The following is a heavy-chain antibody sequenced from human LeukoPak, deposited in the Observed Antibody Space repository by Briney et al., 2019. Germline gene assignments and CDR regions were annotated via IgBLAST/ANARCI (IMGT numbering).Heavy chain of an antibody. CDR3: ARGAFD. CDR1: GFTVSSNY. D-gene: IGHD3-16*01. CDR2: IYNTGSA. Sequence: PGGSLRLSCAASGFTVSSNYMNWVRQAPGEGLEWVSVIYNTGSAYYADSVKGRLTISRDTSKNTLYLQMNNLRVDDTAVYYCARGAFDWGQGTLVTVSS. V-gene: IGHV3-66*01. J-gene: IGHJ4*02.